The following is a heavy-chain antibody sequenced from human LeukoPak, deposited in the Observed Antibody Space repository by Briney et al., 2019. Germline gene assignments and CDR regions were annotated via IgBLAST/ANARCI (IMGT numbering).Heavy chain of an antibody. D-gene: IGHD1-26*01. CDR3: ARGGSYLSCDY. Sequence: SETLSLTCTVSGGSISSYYWSWIRQPPGKGLEWIGYIYYSGSTNYNPSLKSRVTISVDTSKNQFSLKLSSVTAADTAVYHCARGGSYLSCDYWGQGTLVTVSS. CDR2: IYYSGST. J-gene: IGHJ4*02. V-gene: IGHV4-59*01. CDR1: GGSISSYY.